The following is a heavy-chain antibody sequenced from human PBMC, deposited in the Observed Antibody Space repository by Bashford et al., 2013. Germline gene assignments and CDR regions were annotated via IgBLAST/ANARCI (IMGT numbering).Heavy chain of an antibody. V-gene: IGHV3-7*01. CDR1: GITFNTLW. J-gene: IGHJ3*02. CDR2: ISPEGSTV. CDR3: ARDGSGYMRTAFDI. D-gene: IGHD5-18*01. Sequence: GSLRLSCVAYGITFNTLWMTWVRQAPGKGLEWVANISPEGSTVHSVDSVEGRFTISRDNAKNSLYLQMNSLRAEDTAIYYCARDGSGYMRTAFDIWGQGTMVTVSS.